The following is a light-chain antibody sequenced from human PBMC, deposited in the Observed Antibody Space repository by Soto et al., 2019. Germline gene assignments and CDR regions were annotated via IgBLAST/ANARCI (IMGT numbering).Light chain of an antibody. J-gene: IGKJ5*01. CDR2: DTS. Sequence: ELALAQTHPNLAFSGSQRATLSCRASQFLSSYVAWYQQIPGQPPRLLIYDTSNRVTGIPDRFSGSRSGSAFTLTIRSLEPDDFAVYLCHQRNKFGQGTRLEI. CDR1: QFLSSY. V-gene: IGKV3-11*01. CDR3: HQRNK.